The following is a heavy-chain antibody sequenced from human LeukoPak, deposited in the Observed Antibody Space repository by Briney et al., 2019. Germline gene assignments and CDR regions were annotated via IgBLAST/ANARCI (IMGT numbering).Heavy chain of an antibody. D-gene: IGHD6-13*01. J-gene: IGHJ3*02. V-gene: IGHV4-4*07. CDR2: IYTSGST. Sequence: SETLSLTCTVSGGSISSYYWSWIRQPAGKGLEWIGRIYTSGSTNYNPSLKSRVTMSVDTSKNQFSLKLSSVTAADTAVYYCAKDPNDAAAGGDAFDIWGQGTMVTVSS. CDR3: AKDPNDAAAGGDAFDI. CDR1: GGSISSYY.